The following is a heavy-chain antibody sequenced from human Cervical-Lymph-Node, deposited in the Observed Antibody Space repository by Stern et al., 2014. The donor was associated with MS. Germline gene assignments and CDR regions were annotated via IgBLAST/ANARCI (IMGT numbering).Heavy chain of an antibody. CDR3: AKHACTGAACPFDL. CDR1: GDSISSYTHY. D-gene: IGHD2-8*02. CDR2: VYYSGTT. V-gene: IGHV4-39*01. Sequence: QVQLQESGPGLVKPSETLSLNCAVSGDSISSYTHYWAWIRQPPGKGLESIGCVYYSGTTSYTPSLKSPVPIPVDTSKNHFPLGLNSVTAADTAVYYCAKHACTGAACPFDLWGQGTLVTVSS. J-gene: IGHJ4*02.